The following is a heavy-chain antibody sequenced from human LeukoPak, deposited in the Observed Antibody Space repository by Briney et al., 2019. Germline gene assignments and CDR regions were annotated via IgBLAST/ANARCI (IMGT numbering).Heavy chain of an antibody. CDR1: GGSISSSSYY. D-gene: IGHD2-21*01. V-gene: IGHV4-39*07. CDR2: IYYSGST. CDR3: ARAPGGGEYYMDV. J-gene: IGHJ6*03. Sequence: PSETLSLTCTVSGGSISSSSYYWGWIRQPPGKGLEWIGSIYYSGSTYYNPSLKSRVTISVDTSKNQFSLKLSSVTAADTAVYYCARAPGGGEYYMDVWGKGTTVTVSS.